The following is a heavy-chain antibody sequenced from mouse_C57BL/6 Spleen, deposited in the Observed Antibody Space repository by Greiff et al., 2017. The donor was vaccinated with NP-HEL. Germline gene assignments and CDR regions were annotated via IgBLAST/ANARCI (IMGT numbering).Heavy chain of an antibody. CDR1: GFTFSDYG. Sequence: EVHLVESGGGLVKPGGSLKLSCAASGFTFSDYGMHWVRQAPEKGLEWVAYISSGSSTIYYADTVKGRFTISRDNAKNTLFLQMTSLRSEDTAMDCCARGPGREAPLAWFAYWGQGTLVTVSA. D-gene: IGHD3-3*01. CDR3: ARGPGREAPLAWFAY. CDR2: ISSGSSTI. V-gene: IGHV5-17*01. J-gene: IGHJ3*01.